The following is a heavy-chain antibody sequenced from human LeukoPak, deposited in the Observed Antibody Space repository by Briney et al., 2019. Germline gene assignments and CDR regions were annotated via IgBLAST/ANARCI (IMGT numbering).Heavy chain of an antibody. CDR3: ARVDRSSLSELDY. V-gene: IGHV3-21*01. CDR2: ISSSSSYI. Sequence: GGSLRLSCAASGFTFSSYSMNWVRQAPGKGLEWVSSISSSSSYIYYADSVKGRFTISRDNAKNSLYLQMNSLRAEDTAVYYCARVDRSSLSELDYWGQGTLVTVSS. D-gene: IGHD6-13*01. J-gene: IGHJ4*02. CDR1: GFTFSSYS.